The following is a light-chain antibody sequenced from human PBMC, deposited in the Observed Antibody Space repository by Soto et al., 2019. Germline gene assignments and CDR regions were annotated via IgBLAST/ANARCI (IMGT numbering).Light chain of an antibody. Sequence: DIQMTKSPSSLSASVGARLTITCRASQSISSCLAWYQQKPGKAPKLLIYDASSLQSGVPSRFSGSGSGTDFTVTITSLQPDDFATYYCQQTESVPGTFGGGTKVDI. J-gene: IGKJ4*01. CDR2: DAS. CDR3: QQTESVPGT. V-gene: IGKV1-39*01. CDR1: QSISSC.